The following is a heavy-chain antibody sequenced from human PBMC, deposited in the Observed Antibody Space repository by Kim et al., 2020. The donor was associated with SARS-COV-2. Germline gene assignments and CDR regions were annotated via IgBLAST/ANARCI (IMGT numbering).Heavy chain of an antibody. D-gene: IGHD1-26*01. Sequence: YNPSLKSRVTISVDTSKNQFSLKLSSVTAADTAVYYCARVMGSGSYLIDYWGQGTLVTVSS. J-gene: IGHJ4*02. V-gene: IGHV4-31*02. CDR3: ARVMGSGSYLIDY.